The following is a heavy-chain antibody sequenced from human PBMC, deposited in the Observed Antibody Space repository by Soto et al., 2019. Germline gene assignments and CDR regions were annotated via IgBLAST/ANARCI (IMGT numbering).Heavy chain of an antibody. CDR2: ISGSGGST. Sequence: GGSLRLSCTASGFSFSSYAMYWFRQPPGKGLEWVAVISGSGGSTYYADSVKGRFTISRDNSKNTLYLQMNSLRAEDTAVYYCAKVSSLGYCSSTSCYVFDDWGQGTLVTVSS. V-gene: IGHV3-23*01. J-gene: IGHJ4*02. CDR1: GFSFSSYA. CDR3: AKVSSLGYCSSTSCYVFDD. D-gene: IGHD2-2*01.